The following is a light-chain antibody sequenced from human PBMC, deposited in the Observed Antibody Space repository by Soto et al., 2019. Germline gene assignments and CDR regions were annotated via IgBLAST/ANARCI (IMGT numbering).Light chain of an antibody. Sequence: EIVLTQSPGTLSMSPGERATLSCRASQSISSNYLAWYQQKPGQAPRLLIYGASSRATGIPDRFSGSGSGTAFTLTISRLEAEDFAVYYCQQYGSSPLTFGEGTKVEFK. CDR1: QSISSNY. J-gene: IGKJ1*01. CDR2: GAS. CDR3: QQYGSSPLT. V-gene: IGKV3-20*01.